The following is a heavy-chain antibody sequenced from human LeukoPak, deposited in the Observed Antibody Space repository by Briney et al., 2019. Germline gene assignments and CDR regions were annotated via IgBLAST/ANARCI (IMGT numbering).Heavy chain of an antibody. CDR2: IGGSGEYT. V-gene: IGHV3-23*01. CDR1: DFTFSYYA. Sequence: GGSLRLSCSASDFTFSYYAMTWVRQAPGKGLEWVSGIGGSGEYTYYAEFVGGRFTISRDNSKNTLFLQLNSLRVEDTAVCYCAKEIYAHGSHGFDFWGQGTLVTVSS. D-gene: IGHD3-10*01. CDR3: AKEIYAHGSHGFDF. J-gene: IGHJ4*02.